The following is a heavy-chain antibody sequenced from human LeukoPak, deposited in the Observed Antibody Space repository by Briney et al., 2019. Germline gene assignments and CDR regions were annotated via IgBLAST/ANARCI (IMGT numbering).Heavy chain of an antibody. D-gene: IGHD3-22*01. J-gene: IGHJ4*02. CDR2: IYPGDSDT. CDR1: GYSFTSYW. Sequence: GESLKISCKGSGYSFTSYWIGWVRQMPGKGLEWMGIIYPGDSDTRYSPSFQGQVTISADKSISTAYLQWSSLKASDTAVYYCARQGPSASYDSSGYYYETSFDYWGQGTLVTVSS. V-gene: IGHV5-51*01. CDR3: ARQGPSASYDSSGYYYETSFDY.